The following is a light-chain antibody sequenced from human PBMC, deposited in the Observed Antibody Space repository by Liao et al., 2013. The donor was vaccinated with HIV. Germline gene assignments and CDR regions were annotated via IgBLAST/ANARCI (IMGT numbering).Light chain of an antibody. J-gene: IGLJ2*01. CDR1: ALPKLY. CDR2: QDS. Sequence: SYELTQPPSVSVSPGQTARITCSGDALPKLYAYWYQQKPGQSPVLVIYQDSKRPSGIPERFSGSNSGNTATLTISGTQAMDEADYYCQAWDSSFVVFGGGTKLTVL. V-gene: IGLV3-1*01. CDR3: QAWDSSFVV.